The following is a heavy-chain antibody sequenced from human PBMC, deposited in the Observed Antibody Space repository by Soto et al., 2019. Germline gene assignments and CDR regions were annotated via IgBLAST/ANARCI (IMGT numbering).Heavy chain of an antibody. Sequence: EVQLVESGGGLVQPGGSLRLSCAASGFTLSNYWMHWARQAPGKGLVWVSRISSDGSSTNYADSVKGRFTISRDNAKNTLHLQMNSLRAEDTAVYYCARVPYCSSSSCYSYFDSWGHGTLVTVSS. CDR2: ISSDGSST. V-gene: IGHV3-74*01. CDR1: GFTLSNYW. CDR3: ARVPYCSSSSCYSYFDS. J-gene: IGHJ4*01. D-gene: IGHD2-2*01.